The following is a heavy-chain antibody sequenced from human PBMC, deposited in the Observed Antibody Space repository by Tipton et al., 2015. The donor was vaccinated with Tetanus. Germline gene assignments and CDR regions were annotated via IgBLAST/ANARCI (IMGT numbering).Heavy chain of an antibody. J-gene: IGHJ4*02. Sequence: TLSLTCTVSGGSISSYYWSWIRQPAGKGLEWIGRIYTSESTNYNPSLKSRVTISVDTSKNQFSLKLSSVTAADTAVYYCARYYDSSGYYRRRYTSSFDYWGQGTLVTVSS. CDR1: GGSISSYY. CDR2: IYTSEST. D-gene: IGHD3-22*01. CDR3: ARYYDSSGYYRRRYTSSFDY. V-gene: IGHV4-4*07.